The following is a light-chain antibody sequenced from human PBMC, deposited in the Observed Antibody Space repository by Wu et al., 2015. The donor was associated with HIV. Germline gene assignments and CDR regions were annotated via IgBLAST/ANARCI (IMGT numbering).Light chain of an antibody. CDR1: QSVSSRY. CDR3: QQYGSSPPT. V-gene: IGKV3-20*01. Sequence: EIVLTQSPGTLSLSPGERATLSCRASQSVSSRYLAWYQQKPGQAPKLLISGASSRATGIPDRFSGSGSGTNFTLTISRLEPEDLAVYHCQQYGSSPPTFGQGTEGGKSN. J-gene: IGKJ1*01. CDR2: GAS.